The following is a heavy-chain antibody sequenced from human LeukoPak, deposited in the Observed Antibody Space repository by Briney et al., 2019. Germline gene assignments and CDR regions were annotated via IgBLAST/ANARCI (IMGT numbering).Heavy chain of an antibody. CDR2: IYHSGST. CDR1: GYSISIDYY. D-gene: IGHD5-24*01. J-gene: IGHJ4*02. CDR3: ARGGGYNPFDY. Sequence: PSETLSLTCAVSGYSISIDYYWGWIRQPPGKGLEWIGSIYHSGSTYYSPSLKSRVTISVDTSKNQFSLKLSSVTAADTAVYYCARGGGYNPFDYWGQGTLVTVSS. V-gene: IGHV4-38-2*01.